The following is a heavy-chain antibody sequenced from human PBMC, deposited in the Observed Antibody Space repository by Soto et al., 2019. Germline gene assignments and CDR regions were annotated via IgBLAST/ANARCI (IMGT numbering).Heavy chain of an antibody. Sequence: QVQVVESGGGVVQPGRSLRLSCAASGFTFRTYAMHWVRQAPGKGLEWVAVISHDGSNTDYGDSVKGRFTISRDNSKSTLFLQMNSLRSEDTGVYYCAKDAGSTEYFFASWGQGTLVSVSS. CDR2: ISHDGSNT. CDR3: AKDAGSTEYFFAS. V-gene: IGHV3-30*18. J-gene: IGHJ4*02. CDR1: GFTFRTYA.